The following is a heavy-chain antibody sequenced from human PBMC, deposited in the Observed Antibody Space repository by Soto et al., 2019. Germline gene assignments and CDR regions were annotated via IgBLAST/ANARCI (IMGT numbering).Heavy chain of an antibody. CDR1: GGSMERYY. Sequence: SETLSLTCTVSGGSMERYYWSWIRQSPGKGLEWIGYVHSSGSTTFSPSLRTRLSMSVDTSKKYFSLNLTSVTTADTAFYFCARGHPPLSYTTGTYFNNHYFDPWGQGILVTVSS. V-gene: IGHV4-59*13. J-gene: IGHJ4*02. CDR3: ARGHPPLSYTTGTYFNNHYFDP. D-gene: IGHD3-10*01. CDR2: VHSSGST.